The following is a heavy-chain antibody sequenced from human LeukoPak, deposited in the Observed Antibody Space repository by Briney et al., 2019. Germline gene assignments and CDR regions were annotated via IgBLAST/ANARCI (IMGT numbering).Heavy chain of an antibody. D-gene: IGHD2-2*01. CDR2: INPSGGST. J-gene: IGHJ4*02. CDR1: EYTFTSYY. CDR3: ARDPWVGYCSSTSCPGYYFDY. V-gene: IGHV1-46*01. Sequence: GASVKVSCKASEYTFTSYYMQWVRQAPGQGLEWMGIINPSGGSTSYAQKFQGRVTMTRDTSTSTVYMELSSLRSEDTAVYYCARDPWVGYCSSTSCPGYYFDYWGQGTLVTVSS.